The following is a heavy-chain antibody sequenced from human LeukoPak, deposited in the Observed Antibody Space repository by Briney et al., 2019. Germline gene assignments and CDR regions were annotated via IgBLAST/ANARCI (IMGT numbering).Heavy chain of an antibody. CDR1: GGSISIYY. J-gene: IGHJ6*03. V-gene: IGHV4-4*07. CDR3: AREQLELRGTDYYYYMDV. Sequence: SETLSLTCTVSGGSISIYYWNWIRQPAGKGLEWIGRIYTSGRTNYNPSLKSRVTMSVDKSKNQFSLKLSSVTAADTAVYYCAREQLELRGTDYYYYMDVWGKGTTVTVSS. CDR2: IYTSGRT. D-gene: IGHD1-1*01.